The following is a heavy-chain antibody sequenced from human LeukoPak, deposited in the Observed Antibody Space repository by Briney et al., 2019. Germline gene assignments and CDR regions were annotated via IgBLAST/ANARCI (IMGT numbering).Heavy chain of an antibody. CDR1: GGSISSSDCY. CDR3: ARDRLRWPKIDY. Sequence: SETPSLTCTVSGGSISSSDCYWGWIRQPPGKGLEWIGSIYYSVTTYYNPSLKSRVTISVDTSKNQFSLKLNSVTAADTAVYYCARDRLRWPKIDYWGQGTLVTVSS. J-gene: IGHJ4*02. D-gene: IGHD4-23*01. V-gene: IGHV4-39*07. CDR2: IYYSVTT.